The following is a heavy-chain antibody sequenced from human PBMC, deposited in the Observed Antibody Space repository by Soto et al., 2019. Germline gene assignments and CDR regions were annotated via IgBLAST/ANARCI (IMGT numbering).Heavy chain of an antibody. J-gene: IGHJ5*02. V-gene: IGHV1-69*13. Sequence: RASVKVSCKASGGTFSSYAISWVRQAPGQGLEWMGGIIPIFGTANYAQKFQGRVTITADESTSTAYMGLSSLRSEDTAVYYCAYSSSSGDWFDPWGQGTLVTVSS. CDR1: GGTFSSYA. CDR3: AYSSSSGDWFDP. CDR2: IIPIFGTA. D-gene: IGHD6-6*01.